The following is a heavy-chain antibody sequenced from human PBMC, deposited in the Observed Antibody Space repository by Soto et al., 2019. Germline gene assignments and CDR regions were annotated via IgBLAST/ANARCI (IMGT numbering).Heavy chain of an antibody. CDR2: IYYSGST. CDR3: ARHEDTAMDHNWFDP. CDR1: GGSISSSSYY. J-gene: IGHJ5*02. Sequence: PSETLSLTCTVSGGSISSSSYYWGWIRQPPGKGLEWIGNIYYSGSTNYNPSLKSRVTISVDTSKNQFSLKLSSVTAADTAVYYCARHEDTAMDHNWFDPWGQGTLVTVSS. V-gene: IGHV4-39*01. D-gene: IGHD5-18*01.